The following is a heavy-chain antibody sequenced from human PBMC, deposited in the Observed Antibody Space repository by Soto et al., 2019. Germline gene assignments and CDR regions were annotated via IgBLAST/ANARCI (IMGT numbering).Heavy chain of an antibody. CDR2: ISSSSSGGDT. J-gene: IGHJ4*02. D-gene: IGHD2-21*02. CDR3: AKGGLSMTFYFDY. Sequence: EVQLLESGGGLVQPGGSLRLTCAASGITLSNYVMTWVRQAPGKGLEWVSAISSSSSGGDTHYADFVKGRFAMSRDNSKNTVSLQVNSLRVEDTAIYYCAKGGLSMTFYFDYWGQGTLVTVSS. V-gene: IGHV3-23*01. CDR1: GITLSNYV.